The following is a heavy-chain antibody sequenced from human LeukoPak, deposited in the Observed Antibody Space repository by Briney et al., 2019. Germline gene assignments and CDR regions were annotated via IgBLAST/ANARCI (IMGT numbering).Heavy chain of an antibody. CDR2: IIPIFGTT. CDR3: ARESRLGLYFDY. Sequence: GSSAKVSSKTSAGTFSSYAISWWRQPPAQGLEGRVGIIPIFGTTNYAQKFQGRVTITTDESTSTAYMELSSLRSEYTAVYYCARESRLGLYFDYWGQGTLVTVSS. J-gene: IGHJ4*02. CDR1: AGTFSSYA. D-gene: IGHD5/OR15-5a*01. V-gene: IGHV1-69*05.